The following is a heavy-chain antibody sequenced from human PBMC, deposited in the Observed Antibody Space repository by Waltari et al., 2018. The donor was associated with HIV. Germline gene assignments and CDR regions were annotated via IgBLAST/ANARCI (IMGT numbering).Heavy chain of an antibody. CDR2: ISSGGVYI. Sequence: EVQLVESGGGLVKPGGSLRLSCAASRFTFSSYSMNWVRQAPGKGLEWVSSISSGGVYIYYADSVKGRFTISRDNAKNSLYLQMNSLRAEDTAVYYCARDEAEMATLTAFDIWGQGTMVTVSS. CDR3: ARDEAEMATLTAFDI. CDR1: RFTFSSYS. J-gene: IGHJ3*02. D-gene: IGHD5-12*01. V-gene: IGHV3-21*01.